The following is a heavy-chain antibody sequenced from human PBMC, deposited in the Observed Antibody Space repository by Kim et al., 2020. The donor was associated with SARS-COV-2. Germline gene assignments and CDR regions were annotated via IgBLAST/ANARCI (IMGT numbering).Heavy chain of an antibody. CDR2: ISYDGSNK. V-gene: IGHV3-30*18. CDR3: AKDLLGAAAEETRYYYYGMDV. Sequence: GGSLRLSCAASGFTFSSYGMHWVRQAPGKGLEWVAVISYDGSNKYYADSVKGRFTISRDNSKNTLYLQMNSLRAEDTAVYYCAKDLLGAAAEETRYYYYGMDVWGQGTTVTVSS. CDR1: GFTFSSYG. J-gene: IGHJ6*02. D-gene: IGHD1-26*01.